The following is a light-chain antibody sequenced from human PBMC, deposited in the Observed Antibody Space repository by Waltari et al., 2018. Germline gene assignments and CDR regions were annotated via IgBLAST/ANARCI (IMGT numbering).Light chain of an antibody. CDR2: ESS. J-gene: IGKJ4*01. CDR3: QQYNTYPLT. CDR1: QVIDNW. Sequence: DVQMTQSPSTLSASIGDRVTITCRASQVIDNWLAWYQQKPGKAPNLLIYESSNLESGVPSRFSGSSSGTEFTLTISSLQPDDFATYYGQQYNTYPLTFGGRTEVEI. V-gene: IGKV1-5*03.